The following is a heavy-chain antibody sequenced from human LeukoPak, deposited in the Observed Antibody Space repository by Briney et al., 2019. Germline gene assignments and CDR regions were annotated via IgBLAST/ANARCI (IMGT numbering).Heavy chain of an antibody. D-gene: IGHD3-3*01. J-gene: IGHJ4*02. CDR3: ARDITIFGLDYQREFDY. CDR1: GGTFSSYA. V-gene: IGHV1-69*04. CDR2: IIPILGIA. Sequence: SVKVSCKASGGTFSSYAIIWVRQAPGQGLEWMGRIIPILGIANYAQKFQGRVTITADKSTSTAYMELSSLRSEDTAVYYCARDITIFGLDYQREFDYWGQGTLVTVSS.